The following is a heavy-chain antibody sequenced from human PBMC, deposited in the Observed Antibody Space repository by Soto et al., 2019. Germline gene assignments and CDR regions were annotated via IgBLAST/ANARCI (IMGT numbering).Heavy chain of an antibody. D-gene: IGHD3-10*01. CDR1: GYSISSSNW. Sequence: PSETLSLTCAVSGYSISSSNWWGWIRQPPGKGLEWIGYIYYSGTTYYNPSLKSRVTISVDTSKNQFSLKLTSVTAADTAVYYCVRRHGLTIDAYYWGQGTLVTVSS. CDR3: VRRHGLTIDAYY. CDR2: IYYSGTT. V-gene: IGHV4-28*01. J-gene: IGHJ4*02.